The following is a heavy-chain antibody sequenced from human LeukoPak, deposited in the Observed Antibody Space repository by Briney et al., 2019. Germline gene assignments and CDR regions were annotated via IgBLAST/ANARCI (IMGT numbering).Heavy chain of an antibody. J-gene: IGHJ4*02. CDR1: GFTFSNAW. V-gene: IGHV3-15*01. Sequence: GGSLRLSCAASGFTFSNAWMSWVRQAPGEGLEWVGRIKSKTDGGTADYAAPVKGRFSISRDDSKNTLDLQMNSLKTEDTAVYYCTTRGSSGGYYFDYWGQGTLVTVSS. CDR3: TTRGSSGGYYFDY. CDR2: IKSKTDGGTA. D-gene: IGHD2-15*01.